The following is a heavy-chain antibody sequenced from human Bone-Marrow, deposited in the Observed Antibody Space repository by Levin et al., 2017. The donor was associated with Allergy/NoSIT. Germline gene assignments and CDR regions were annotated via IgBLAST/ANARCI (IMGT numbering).Heavy chain of an antibody. V-gene: IGHV3-23*01. D-gene: IGHD1-7*01. CDR2: MSGSGGRT. CDR1: GFTFSRYA. CDR3: AREDNWNCDY. Sequence: GGSLRLSCAASGFTFSRYAMAWVRQAPGQGLEWVSGMSGSGGRTVYADSVKGRFTIPRDNSKNIMYLQMNSLRVEDTALYYCAREDNWNCDYWGQGTLVTVSS. J-gene: IGHJ4*02.